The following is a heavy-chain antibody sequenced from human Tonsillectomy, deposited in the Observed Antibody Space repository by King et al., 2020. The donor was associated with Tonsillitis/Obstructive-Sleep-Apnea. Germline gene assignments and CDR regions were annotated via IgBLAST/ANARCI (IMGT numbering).Heavy chain of an antibody. V-gene: IGHV1-18*01. D-gene: IGHD6-13*01. CDR2: ISAYSGNT. CDR1: GYTFTSYG. CDR3: ARADPISAAGTFDP. Sequence: QLVQSGAEVKNPGASVKVSCKASGYTFTSYGINWVRQAPGQGLEWMGWISAYSGNTNYAQKLQGRVSMTTDTSTNTAYMDLRSLRYYDTAVYYCARADPISAAGTFDPGGQGTLVTVSS. J-gene: IGHJ5*02.